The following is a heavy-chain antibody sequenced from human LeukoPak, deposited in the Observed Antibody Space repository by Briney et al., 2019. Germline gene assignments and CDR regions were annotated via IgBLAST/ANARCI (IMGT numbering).Heavy chain of an antibody. J-gene: IGHJ4*02. CDR2: ISYGGSNR. D-gene: IGHD2-2*01. CDR1: GFTISSCD. Sequence: GGSLRLSCAASGFTISSCDLHWVRQAPGKGLEWVAVISYGGSNRYYADSVKGRSTISRDNSKNTLYLQMNSLRTEDTAVYYCAKDLQGHYALDYWGQGTLVPVSS. V-gene: IGHV3-30*18. CDR3: AKDLQGHYALDY.